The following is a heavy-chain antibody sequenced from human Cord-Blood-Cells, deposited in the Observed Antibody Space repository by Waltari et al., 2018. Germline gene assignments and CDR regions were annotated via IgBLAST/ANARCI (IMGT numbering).Heavy chain of an antibody. CDR2: INHSGST. CDR3: ARGIYYSNYFDY. Sequence: QVQLQQWGAGLLKPSETLSLTCAVSGGSFSGYYCSWIRQPPGKGLEWIGEINHSGSTNYNPTLKSRVTISVDTSKNQFSLELSSVTAADTAVYYCARGIYYSNYFDYWGQGTLVTVSS. D-gene: IGHD4-4*01. CDR1: GGSFSGYY. J-gene: IGHJ4*02. V-gene: IGHV4-34*01.